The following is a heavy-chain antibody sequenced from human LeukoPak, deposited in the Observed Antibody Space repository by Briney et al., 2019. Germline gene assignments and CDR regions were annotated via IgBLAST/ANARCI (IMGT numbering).Heavy chain of an antibody. D-gene: IGHD3-22*01. CDR1: GGSISSGGYY. Sequence: SETLSLTCTVSGGSISSGGYYWSWIRQHPGKGLEWIGYIYYSGSTYYNPSLKSQVTISVDSSKNQFSLKLSSVTAADTAVYYCAREGYDSSGYSVGFDYWGQGTLVTVSS. J-gene: IGHJ4*02. CDR2: IYYSGST. V-gene: IGHV4-31*01. CDR3: AREGYDSSGYSVGFDY.